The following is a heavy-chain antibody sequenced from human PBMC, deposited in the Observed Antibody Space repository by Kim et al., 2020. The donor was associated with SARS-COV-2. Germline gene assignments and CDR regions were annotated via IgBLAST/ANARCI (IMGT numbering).Heavy chain of an antibody. J-gene: IGHJ5*02. CDR3: AKDPYSRSSGLGS. Sequence: YAESVKGRFTISRDNAKNSLYLQMNSLGAEDTALYYCAKDPYSRSSGLGSWGQGTLVTVSS. D-gene: IGHD6-6*01. V-gene: IGHV3-9*01.